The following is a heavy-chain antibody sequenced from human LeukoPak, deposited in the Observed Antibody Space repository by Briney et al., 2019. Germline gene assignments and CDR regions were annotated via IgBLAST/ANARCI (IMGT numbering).Heavy chain of an antibody. CDR3: ARDYYGSGSYFHYYYYMDV. CDR1: GYTFTSYY. D-gene: IGHD3-10*01. J-gene: IGHJ6*03. V-gene: IGHV1-46*01. Sequence: ASVKVSCKASGYTFTSYYMHWVRQAPGQGLEWMGIINPSGGGTSYARKLQGRVTMTRDMSTSTVYMEQSSLRSEDTAVYYCARDYYGSGSYFHYYYYMDVWGKGTTVTVSS. CDR2: INPSGGGT.